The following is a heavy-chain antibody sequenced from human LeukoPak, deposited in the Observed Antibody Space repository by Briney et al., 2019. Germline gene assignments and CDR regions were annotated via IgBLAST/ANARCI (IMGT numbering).Heavy chain of an antibody. CDR1: GYTFTGYY. CDR2: INPNSGGT. CDR3: ARVDGYYWFDP. J-gene: IGHJ5*02. Sequence: ASVKVSCKASGYTFTGYYMHWVRQAPGQGLEWMGWINPNSGGTNYAQKFQGRVTITADKSTSTAYMELSSLRSEDTAVYYCARVDGYYWFDPWGQGTLVTVSS. D-gene: IGHD5-24*01. V-gene: IGHV1-2*02.